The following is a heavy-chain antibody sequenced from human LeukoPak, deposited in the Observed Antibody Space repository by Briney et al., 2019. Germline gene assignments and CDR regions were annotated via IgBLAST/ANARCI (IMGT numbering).Heavy chain of an antibody. CDR1: GGSLSTYY. Sequence: SETLSLTCTVSGGSLSTYYWSWIRQSPGKGLEWIGSIYYSGSTNYNPSLKSRVTVSVDTSKNQFSLELSSVTAADTAVYYCAVNLTKHTFDIWGQGTMVTVSS. D-gene: IGHD1-1*01. J-gene: IGHJ3*02. V-gene: IGHV4-59*08. CDR3: AVNLTKHTFDI. CDR2: IYYSGST.